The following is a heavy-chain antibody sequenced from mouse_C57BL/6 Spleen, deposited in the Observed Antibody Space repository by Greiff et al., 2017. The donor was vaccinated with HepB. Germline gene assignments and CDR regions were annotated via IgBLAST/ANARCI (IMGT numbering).Heavy chain of an antibody. Sequence: EVKLVESGGGLVKPGGSLKLSCAASGFTFSDYGMHWVRQAPEKGLEWVAYISSGSSTIYSADTVKGRFTISRDNAKNTQFLQMSSLRSEDTSMYYCARNEGFFDYWGQGTTLTVSS. CDR3: ARNEGFFDY. V-gene: IGHV5-17*01. CDR1: GFTFSDYG. J-gene: IGHJ2*01. CDR2: ISSGSSTI. D-gene: IGHD3-3*01.